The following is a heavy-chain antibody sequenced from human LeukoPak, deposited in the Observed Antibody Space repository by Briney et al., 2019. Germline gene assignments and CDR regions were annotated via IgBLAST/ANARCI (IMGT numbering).Heavy chain of an antibody. J-gene: IGHJ4*02. CDR1: GGSISSGGYP. D-gene: IGHD4-17*01. Sequence: SQTLSLPCAVSGGSISSGGYPWSWIRPPPGKGLEWIGYIYHSGSTYYNPSLKSRVTISVDRSKNQFSLKLSSVTAADTAVYYCARYGDYDVYWGQGTLVTVSS. V-gene: IGHV4-30-2*01. CDR3: ARYGDYDVY. CDR2: IYHSGST.